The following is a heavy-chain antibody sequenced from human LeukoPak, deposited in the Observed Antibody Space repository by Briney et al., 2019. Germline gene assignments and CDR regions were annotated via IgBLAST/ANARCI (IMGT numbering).Heavy chain of an antibody. CDR3: ARASMRMATAGLVDY. CDR1: GFTFSDYY. J-gene: IGHJ4*02. V-gene: IGHV3-11*05. Sequence: KPGGSLRLSCEASGFTFSDYYMSWIRQAPGKGLEWVSYISSSSYTNYADSVKGRFTISRDDPKNSLYLQMNSLRAEDTAVYYCARASMRMATAGLVDYWGQGTLVTVSS. CDR2: ISSSSYT. D-gene: IGHD5-24*01.